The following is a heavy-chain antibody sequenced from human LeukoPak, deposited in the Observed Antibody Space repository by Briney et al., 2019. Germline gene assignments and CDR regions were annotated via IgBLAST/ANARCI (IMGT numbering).Heavy chain of an antibody. CDR1: GFTFSSYS. V-gene: IGHV3-21*01. CDR3: ARGRYDFWSGYYTFDY. CDR2: ISSSSSYI. D-gene: IGHD3-3*01. Sequence: GGSLRLSCAASGFTFSSYSMNWVRQAPGKGLEWVSSISSSSSYIYYADSVKGRFTISRDNAKNSLYLQMNSLRAEDTAVYYCARGRYDFWSGYYTFDYWGREPWSPSPQ. J-gene: IGHJ4*02.